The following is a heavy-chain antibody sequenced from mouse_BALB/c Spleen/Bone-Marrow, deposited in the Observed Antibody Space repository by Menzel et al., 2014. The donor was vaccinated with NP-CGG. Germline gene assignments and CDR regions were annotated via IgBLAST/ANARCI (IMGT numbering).Heavy chain of an antibody. CDR1: GFNIKDYY. CDR2: IGPENGDT. J-gene: IGHJ1*01. D-gene: IGHD2-14*01. V-gene: IGHV14-4*02. CDR3: NRYDWYFDV. Sequence: EVQLVESGAELVRSGASVKSSCTASGFNIKDYYMHWVKQRPEQGLEWNGWIGPENGDTEYAPKFQGKATMTADTSSNTAYLQLSSLTSEDTAVYYCNRYDWYFDVWGAGTTVTVSS.